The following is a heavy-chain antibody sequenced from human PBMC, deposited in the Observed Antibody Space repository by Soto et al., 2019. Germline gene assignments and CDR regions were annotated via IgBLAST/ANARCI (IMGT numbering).Heavy chain of an antibody. J-gene: IGHJ3*02. D-gene: IGHD3-3*01. CDR2: IIPILDTI. CDR1: GGTFSSSA. CDR3: ARDRGREFRSGYSDTFDI. V-gene: IGHV1-69*01. Sequence: QVQLVQSGAEVKMPGSSVKVSCKASGGTFSSSAISWVRQAPGQGLEWMGGIIPILDTINSAQKFQVRVTITADESTSTAYMELSSLRSEDTAVYFCARDRGREFRSGYSDTFDIWGQGTMVTVSS.